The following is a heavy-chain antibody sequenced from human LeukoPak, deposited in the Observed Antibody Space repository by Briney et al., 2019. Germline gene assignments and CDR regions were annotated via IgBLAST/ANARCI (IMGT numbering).Heavy chain of an antibody. CDR3: ARGWYCSGGSCYSGAFDI. Sequence: GGSLRLSCAASGFTLSSFIMNWVAQAARQGLEWGSSISRSCNYIYYADSVQGRFTIARDHAKNSLYLQMNSLRAEDTAVYYCARGWYCSGGSCYSGAFDIWGQGTTVTVSS. J-gene: IGHJ3*02. CDR2: ISRSCNYI. CDR1: GFTLSSFI. D-gene: IGHD2-15*01. V-gene: IGHV3-21*01.